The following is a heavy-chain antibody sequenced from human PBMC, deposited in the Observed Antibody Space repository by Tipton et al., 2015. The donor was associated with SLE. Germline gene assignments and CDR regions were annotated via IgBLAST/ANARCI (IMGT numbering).Heavy chain of an antibody. V-gene: IGHV4-61*09. CDR3: ARGYYFDS. J-gene: IGHJ4*02. Sequence: LRLSCTVSGGSISSVTYYWSWIRQPAGKGLEWIGHMYTSGSTNYNPSLKSRVTLSLDTSTNQFAIWVSSVTAADAAVYYCARGYYFDSWGQGTLVTVSS. CDR1: GGSISSVTYY. CDR2: MYTSGST.